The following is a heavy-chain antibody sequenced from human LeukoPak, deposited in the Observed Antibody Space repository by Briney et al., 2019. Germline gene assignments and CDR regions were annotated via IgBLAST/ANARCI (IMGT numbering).Heavy chain of an antibody. V-gene: IGHV3-13*01. CDR1: GFTFSNYD. CDR3: ARGSCSSSSCYERLNGLDV. Sequence: GGSLRLSCVASGFTFSNYDMHWVRQATGKGLEWVSAFHTAGDTHYSGSVKGRFATSRENAKNSFYLQMNNLRAGDTAVYYCARGSCSSSSCYERLNGLDVWGQGTPVTVSS. CDR2: FHTAGDT. J-gene: IGHJ6*02. D-gene: IGHD2-2*01.